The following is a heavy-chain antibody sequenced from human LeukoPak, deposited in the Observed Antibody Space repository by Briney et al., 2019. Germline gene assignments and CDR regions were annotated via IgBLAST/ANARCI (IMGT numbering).Heavy chain of an antibody. CDR3: ALSIAARPYYCDY. D-gene: IGHD6-6*01. CDR1: GFTFSSYG. Sequence: PGRSLRLSCAASGFTFSSYGMHWVRQAPGKGLEWVAVIWYDGSNKYYADSVKGRFTISRDNSKNTLYLQMNSLRAEDTAVYYCALSIAARPYYCDYWGQGTLVTVSS. V-gene: IGHV3-33*01. CDR2: IWYDGSNK. J-gene: IGHJ4*02.